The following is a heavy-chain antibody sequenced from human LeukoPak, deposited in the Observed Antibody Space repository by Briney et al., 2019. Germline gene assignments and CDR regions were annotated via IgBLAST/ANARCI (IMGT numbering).Heavy chain of an antibody. CDR2: INSDGSST. CDR3: ARADRLGAALLASFDY. V-gene: IGHV3-74*01. J-gene: IGHJ4*02. D-gene: IGHD3-16*01. CDR1: GFTFSSYW. Sequence: GGSLRLSCAASGFTFSSYWMHWVRQAPGKGLVWVSRINSDGSSTSYADSVKGRFTISRDNAKNSLYLQMNSLRAEDTAVYHCARADRLGAALLASFDYWGQGTLVTVSS.